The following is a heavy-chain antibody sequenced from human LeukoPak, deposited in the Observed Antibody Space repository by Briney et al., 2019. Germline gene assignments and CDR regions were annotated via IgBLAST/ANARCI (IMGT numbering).Heavy chain of an antibody. J-gene: IGHJ5*02. V-gene: IGHV3-30-3*01. Sequence: SLRLSCAASEFSFSNFAMYWVRQAPGKGLEWLAVISYDGSIRYYADSVKGRFTISRDNSNNTVHLQMNSLRPDDSALYYCAREDNPLWFDPWGQGTLVTVS. CDR2: ISYDGSIR. CDR3: AREDNPLWFDP. D-gene: IGHD1-1*01. CDR1: EFSFSNFA.